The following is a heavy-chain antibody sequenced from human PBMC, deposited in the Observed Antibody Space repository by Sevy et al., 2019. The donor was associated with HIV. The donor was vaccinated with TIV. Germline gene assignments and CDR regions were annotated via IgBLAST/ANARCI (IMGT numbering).Heavy chain of an antibody. CDR2: IIPIFGTA. D-gene: IGHD6-19*01. V-gene: IGHV1-69*13. J-gene: IGHJ6*03. CDR1: GGTFSSYA. Sequence: ASVKVSCKASGGTFSSYAISWVRQAPGQGLEWMGRIIPIFGTANYAQMFQGRVTITADESTSTAYMELSSLRSEDTAVYYCARVVAVADTLGYYYYMDVWGKGTTVTVSS. CDR3: ARVVAVADTLGYYYYMDV.